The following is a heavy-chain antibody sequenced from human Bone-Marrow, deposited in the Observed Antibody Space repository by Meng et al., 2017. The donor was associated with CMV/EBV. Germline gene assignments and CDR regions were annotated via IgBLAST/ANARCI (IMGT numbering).Heavy chain of an antibody. CDR3: AKDFRGYCSTTSCPLGWFDP. D-gene: IGHD2-2*01. J-gene: IGHJ5*02. V-gene: IGHV3-23*01. Sequence: GGSLRLSCAASGFTFSSYAMSWVRQAPGKGLEWVSAISGSGGSTYYADSVKGRFTISRDNSKNTLYLQMNSLRAEDTAVYYCAKDFRGYCSTTSCPLGWFDPWGQETLVPVSS. CDR2: ISGSGGST. CDR1: GFTFSSYA.